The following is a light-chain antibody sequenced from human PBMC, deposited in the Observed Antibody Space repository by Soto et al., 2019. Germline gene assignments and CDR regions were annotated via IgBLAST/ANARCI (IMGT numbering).Light chain of an antibody. J-gene: IGKJ1*01. CDR2: GAS. Sequence: EIVMTQSPATLSVSPGERATLSCRASQSVSSNLAWYQQKPGQAPRLLIYGASTRATGIPARFSGSGSGTDFTLTITRLEPEDFAVYYCQQYVTSSPRTFGQGTKLDIK. CDR1: QSVSSN. V-gene: IGKV3-15*01. CDR3: QQYVTSSPRT.